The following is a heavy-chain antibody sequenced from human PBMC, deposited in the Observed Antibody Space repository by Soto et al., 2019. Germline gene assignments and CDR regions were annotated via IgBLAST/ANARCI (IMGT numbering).Heavy chain of an antibody. CDR2: INHSGST. CDR3: ASIGYCSGGSCYGNDY. CDR1: GGSFSGYY. D-gene: IGHD2-15*01. Sequence: PSETLSLTCAVYGGSFSGYYWSWIRQPPGKGLEWIGEINHSGSTNYNPSLKSRVTISVDTSKNQFSLKLSSVTAADTAVYYCASIGYCSGGSCYGNDYWGQGTLVTVSS. V-gene: IGHV4-34*01. J-gene: IGHJ4*02.